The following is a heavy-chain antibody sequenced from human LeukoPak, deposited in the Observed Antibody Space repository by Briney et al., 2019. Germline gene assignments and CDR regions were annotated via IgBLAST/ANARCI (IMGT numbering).Heavy chain of an antibody. V-gene: IGHV3-11*04. Sequence: GGSLRLSCAASGLRFSDYYVSWIRQAPGKGLQWVSYISSGGDIMHYADSVKGRFTISRDNAKNSLYLQMNSLRAEDTAVYYCARGVGTAHDYWGQGTLVTVSS. CDR2: ISSGGDIM. CDR3: ARGVGTAHDY. CDR1: GLRFSDYY. D-gene: IGHD1-26*01. J-gene: IGHJ4*02.